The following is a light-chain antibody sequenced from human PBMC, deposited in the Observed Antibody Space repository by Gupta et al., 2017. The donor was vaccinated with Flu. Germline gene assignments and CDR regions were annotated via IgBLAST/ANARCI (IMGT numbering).Light chain of an antibody. J-gene: IGLJ3*02. Sequence: SFELTQPPSVSVSPGQPACSTCFGDRLGEKFSYWYQQKPGQSPLLVIYEDTKRPSGIPERFSASNSGNTATLTISETQAMDEAVYVCQAWDSSTGVFGGGTTVTVL. CDR2: EDT. CDR1: RLGEKF. V-gene: IGLV3-1*01. CDR3: QAWDSSTGV.